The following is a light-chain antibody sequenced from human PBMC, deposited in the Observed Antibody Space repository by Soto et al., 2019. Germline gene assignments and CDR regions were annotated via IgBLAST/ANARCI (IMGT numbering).Light chain of an antibody. J-gene: IGKJ4*01. CDR1: QSISNH. V-gene: IGKV3-11*01. Sequence: EVVLTQSPETLSLSPGLRATLSCRASQSISNHLAWYQQKPGQAPRLLISDASKRATGIPARFSGSGSGTDFTLTISCLEPEDFAIYYCQQRNDWPLTFGGGTKVELK. CDR2: DAS. CDR3: QQRNDWPLT.